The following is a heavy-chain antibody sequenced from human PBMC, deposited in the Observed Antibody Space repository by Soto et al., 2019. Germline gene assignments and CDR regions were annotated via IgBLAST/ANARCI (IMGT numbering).Heavy chain of an antibody. J-gene: IGHJ4*02. CDR2: IIPIFGTA. CDR1: GGTLSSYA. V-gene: IGHV1-69*01. CDR3: ARTSLVRYFDWLLGIYYFDY. D-gene: IGHD3-9*01. Sequence: QVQLVQSGAEVKKPGSSVKVSCKASGGTLSSYAISWVRQAPGQGLEWMGGIIPIFGTANYAQKFQGRVTITADESTSTAYMELSSLRSEDTAVYYCARTSLVRYFDWLLGIYYFDYWGQGTLVTVSS.